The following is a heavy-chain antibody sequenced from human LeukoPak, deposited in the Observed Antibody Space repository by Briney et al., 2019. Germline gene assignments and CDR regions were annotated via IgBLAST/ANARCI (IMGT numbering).Heavy chain of an antibody. CDR2: ISTDGYTT. D-gene: IGHD2-15*01. CDR1: GLAFSAYK. V-gene: IGHV3-74*01. CDR3: VVGGSPGC. Sequence: GGSMRLSCAASGLAFSAYKMHWVRQAPRKGLVWVSRISTDGYTTDYADFVQGRFTASRDNTKNTWSLEMNSLRAEDTAVYYCVVGGSPGCWGQGTLVTVSS. J-gene: IGHJ4*02.